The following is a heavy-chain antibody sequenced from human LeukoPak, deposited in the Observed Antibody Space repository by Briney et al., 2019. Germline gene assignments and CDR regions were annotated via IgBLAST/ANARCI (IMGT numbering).Heavy chain of an antibody. D-gene: IGHD5-18*01. Sequence: GASVKVSCKASGYTFTGYGISWVRQAPGQGLEWMGWISAYSGNTNYAQNLQGRVTMTTDTSTSTAYMELRSLRSDDTAVYYCARDSMVDTGDYWGQGTLVTVSS. J-gene: IGHJ4*02. CDR2: ISAYSGNT. V-gene: IGHV1-18*01. CDR3: ARDSMVDTGDY. CDR1: GYTFTGYG.